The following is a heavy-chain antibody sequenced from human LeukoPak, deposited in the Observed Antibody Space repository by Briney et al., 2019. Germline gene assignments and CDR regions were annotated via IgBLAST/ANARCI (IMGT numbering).Heavy chain of an antibody. J-gene: IGHJ4*02. CDR2: IKQDGSEK. CDR3: ARRDSGYGSLLYYFDY. Sequence: GGSLRLSCAASGFTFSSYWMSWVRQAPGKGLEWVANIKQDGSEKYYVDSVKGRFTISRDNAKNSLYLQMNSLRAEDTAVYYCARRDSGYGSLLYYFDYWGQGTLVTVSS. CDR1: GFTFSSYW. V-gene: IGHV3-7*01. D-gene: IGHD5-12*01.